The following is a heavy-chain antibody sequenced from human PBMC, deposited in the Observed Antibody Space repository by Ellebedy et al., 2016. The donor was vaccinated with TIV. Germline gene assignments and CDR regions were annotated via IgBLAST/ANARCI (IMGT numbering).Heavy chain of an antibody. CDR1: GGTFSSYA. CDR2: IIPIFGTA. Sequence: SVKVSXXASGGTFSSYAISWVRQAPGQGLEWMGGIIPIFGTANYAQKFQGRVTITADNSTSTAYMELSSLRSEDTAVYYCARPYYDILTGSTVYYYYGMDVWGQGTTVTVSS. CDR3: ARPYYDILTGSTVYYYYGMDV. V-gene: IGHV1-69*06. D-gene: IGHD3-9*01. J-gene: IGHJ6*02.